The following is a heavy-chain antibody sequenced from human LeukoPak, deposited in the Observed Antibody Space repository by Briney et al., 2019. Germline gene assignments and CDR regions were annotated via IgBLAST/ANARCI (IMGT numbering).Heavy chain of an antibody. CDR3: ARFVDQSTYYFDS. D-gene: IGHD3-10*01. Sequence: GGSLRLSCAASAFALSTYTMEWARLAPGKGLEWVSSINPDSKYIYYRDSVRGRFTISRDNAKNSLYLQMNSLRVEDTAVYFCARFVDQSTYYFDSWGQGTLVIVSS. CDR1: AFALSTYT. CDR2: INPDSKYI. V-gene: IGHV3-21*01. J-gene: IGHJ4*02.